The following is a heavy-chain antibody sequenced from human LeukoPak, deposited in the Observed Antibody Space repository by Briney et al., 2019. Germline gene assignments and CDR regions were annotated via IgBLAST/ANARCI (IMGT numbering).Heavy chain of an antibody. CDR1: GFTFSSHA. J-gene: IGHJ4*02. CDR3: AKDYESSAYYYSYSYFDY. CDR2: VSGSGGST. D-gene: IGHD3-22*01. V-gene: IGHV3-23*01. Sequence: GGSLRLSCAASGFTFSSHAVGWVRQAAEKGLEWVSVVSGSGGSTFYANSVKGRFTISRDNSKNTLFLQMNSLRAEDTAIYYCAKDYESSAYYYSYSYFDYWGQGALVTVSS.